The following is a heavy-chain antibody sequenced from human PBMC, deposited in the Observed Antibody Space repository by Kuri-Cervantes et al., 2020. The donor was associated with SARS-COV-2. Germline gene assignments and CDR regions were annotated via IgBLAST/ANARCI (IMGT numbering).Heavy chain of an antibody. J-gene: IGHJ3*02. CDR1: GYTFTSYG. CDR2: ISAYNGNT. D-gene: IGHD3-22*01. V-gene: IGHV1-18*01. CDR3: AREVKSMIVVARGDAFDI. Sequence: ASVKVSCKASGYTFTSYGISWVRQAPGQGLEWMGWISAYNGNTSYAQKLQGRVTMTTDTSTSTAYMELSSLRSEDTAVYYCAREVKSMIVVARGDAFDIWGQGTMVTVSS.